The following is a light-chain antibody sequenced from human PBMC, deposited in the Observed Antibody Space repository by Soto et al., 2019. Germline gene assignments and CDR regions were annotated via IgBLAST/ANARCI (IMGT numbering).Light chain of an antibody. V-gene: IGKV1-9*01. CDR3: QQLNSYTPYT. CDR2: AAS. CDR1: QGISSY. J-gene: IGKJ2*01. Sequence: DIQLTQSPSFLSASVGDRVTITCRASQGISSYLAWYQQKPGIDAKLLIYAASTLKSGVPSRLSGSGSGTAFTLTISSLQPEDFAADYCQQLNSYTPYTFGQGTKVEIK.